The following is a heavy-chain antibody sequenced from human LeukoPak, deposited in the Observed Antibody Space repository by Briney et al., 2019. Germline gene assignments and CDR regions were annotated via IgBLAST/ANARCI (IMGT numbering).Heavy chain of an antibody. V-gene: IGHV4-34*01. CDR2: INHSGST. J-gene: IGHJ4*02. CDR1: GGSFSGYY. Sequence: PSETLSLTCAVYGGSFSGYYWSWIRQPPGKGLEWIGEINHSGSTNYNPSLKSRVTISVDTSKNQFSLKLSSVTAADTAVYYCARGRHALALYWGQGTLVTVSS. CDR3: ARGRHALALY.